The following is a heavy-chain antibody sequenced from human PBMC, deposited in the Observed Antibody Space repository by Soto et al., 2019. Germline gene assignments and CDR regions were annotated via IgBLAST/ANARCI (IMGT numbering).Heavy chain of an antibody. V-gene: IGHV3-48*01. D-gene: IGHD5-12*01. CDR3: ARELGCDAGARMDV. CDR2: ISSGSSSI. CDR1: GVTFSSYS. Sequence: EVQLVESGGGLVQPGGSLRLSCQASGVTFSSYSMVWVRQAPGKGLEWVSYISSGSSSIYHADSVKGRFTTSRDNTKNSTYLQMNSLRVEDTGVYYCARELGCDAGARMDVWGQGTTVTVSS. J-gene: IGHJ6*02.